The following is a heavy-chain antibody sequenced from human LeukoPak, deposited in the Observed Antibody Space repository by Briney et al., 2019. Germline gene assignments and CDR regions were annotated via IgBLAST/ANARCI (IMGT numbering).Heavy chain of an antibody. J-gene: IGHJ3*02. CDR3: AREGSRGSGAFDI. V-gene: IGHV3-21*01. CDR2: ISSSSDYI. D-gene: IGHD2/OR15-2a*01. Sequence: GGSLRLSCAASGFTFSSYTMDWVRQAPGKGLEWVSSISSSSDYIFYADSVKGRFTISRDNSKNTLYLQMNSLRAEDTAVYYCAREGSRGSGAFDIWGQGTMVTVSS. CDR1: GFTFSSYT.